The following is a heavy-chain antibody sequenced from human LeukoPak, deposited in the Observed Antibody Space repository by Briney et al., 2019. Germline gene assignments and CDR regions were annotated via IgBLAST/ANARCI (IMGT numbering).Heavy chain of an antibody. CDR1: GGSISSYY. V-gene: IGHV4-59*01. CDR2: IYYSGST. J-gene: IGHJ4*02. Sequence: SETLSLTCTVSGGSISSYYWSWIRQPPGKGLEWIGYIYYSGSTNYNPSLKSRVTISVDTSNNQFSLKLRSVTAADTAVYYCARTLLWFGESYYFDYWGQGTLVTVSS. D-gene: IGHD3-10*01. CDR3: ARTLLWFGESYYFDY.